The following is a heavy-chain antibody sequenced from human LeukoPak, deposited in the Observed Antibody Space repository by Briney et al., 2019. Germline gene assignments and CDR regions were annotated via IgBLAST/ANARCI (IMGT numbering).Heavy chain of an antibody. D-gene: IGHD5-12*01. CDR3: AKGLRFVDY. Sequence: GGSLRLSCAASGFTFSDYYMSWIRQAPGKGLEWVAFVRYDGSNEWYADSVRGRFTISRDNSKNTLYLQMNSLRAEDTAVYYCAKGLRFVDYWGQGTLVTVSS. J-gene: IGHJ4*02. V-gene: IGHV3-30*02. CDR1: GFTFSDYY. CDR2: VRYDGSNE.